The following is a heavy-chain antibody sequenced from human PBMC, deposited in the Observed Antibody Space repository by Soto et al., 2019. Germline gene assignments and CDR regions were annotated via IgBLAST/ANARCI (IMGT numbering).Heavy chain of an antibody. D-gene: IGHD3-22*01. CDR1: GFTFSSYS. CDR3: ERVDNYYDSSEAFDY. Sequence: GGSLRLSCAASGFTFSSYSMNWVRQAPGKGLEWVSSISSSSSYIYYADSVKGRFTISRDNAKNSLYLQMNSLRAEDTAVYYCERVDNYYDSSEAFDYWGQGTLVTVYS. J-gene: IGHJ4*02. CDR2: ISSSSSYI. V-gene: IGHV3-21*01.